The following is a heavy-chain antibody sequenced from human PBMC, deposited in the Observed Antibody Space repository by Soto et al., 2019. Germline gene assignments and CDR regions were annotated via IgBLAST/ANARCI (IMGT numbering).Heavy chain of an antibody. Sequence: GGSLRLSCSASGFAFSSYAMAWVRQAPGKGLEWVSSITGSGGRTYFAVSVMGRFTISRDNSQKTVSLQMDSLRAEDTAIYYCAKFSAHSMYDISSAPDYWGQGTLVTV. CDR1: GFAFSSYA. V-gene: IGHV3-23*01. CDR3: AKFSAHSMYDISSAPDY. J-gene: IGHJ4*02. CDR2: ITGSGGRT. D-gene: IGHD6-6*01.